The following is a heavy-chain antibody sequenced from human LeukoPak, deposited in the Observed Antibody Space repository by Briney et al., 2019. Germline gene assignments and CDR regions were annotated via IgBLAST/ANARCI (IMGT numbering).Heavy chain of an antibody. J-gene: IGHJ4*02. V-gene: IGHV3-23*01. CDR3: ARGSGGVY. CDR2: ISGSGTST. Sequence: GGSLRLSCAASGFTFSSYAMSWVRQAPGKGLEWVSAISGSGTSTYYADSVKGRFTISRDNAKNSLYLQMNSLRAEDTAVYYCARGSGGVYWGQGTLVTVSS. CDR1: GFTFSSYA. D-gene: IGHD1-26*01.